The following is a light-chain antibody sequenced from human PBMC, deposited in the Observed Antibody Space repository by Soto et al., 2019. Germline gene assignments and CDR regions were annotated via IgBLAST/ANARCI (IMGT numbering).Light chain of an antibody. V-gene: IGKV3-15*01. J-gene: IGKJ1*01. CDR1: QSISSN. CDR3: QQYKNWRT. CDR2: GAS. Sequence: EIVMTQPPATLSVSPGERATLSCRASQSISSNLAWYQQKPGQAPRLLIYGASTRATGIPARFSGSGSGTEFTLTLSGLQSEDFGVYYCQQYKNWRTFGQGTKVDLK.